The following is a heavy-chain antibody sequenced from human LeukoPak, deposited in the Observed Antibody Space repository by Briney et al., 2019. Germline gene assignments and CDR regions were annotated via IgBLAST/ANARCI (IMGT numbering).Heavy chain of an antibody. D-gene: IGHD3-9*01. Sequence: GASVKVSCKVSGYTLTELSMHWVRQAPGKGLVWMGGFDPEDGETIYAQKFQGRVTMTEDTSTDTAYMELSSLRSEDTAVYYCATLNIGPDYDILTGYAQTKYGMDVWGKGTTVTVSS. CDR3: ATLNIGPDYDILTGYAQTKYGMDV. CDR2: FDPEDGET. J-gene: IGHJ6*04. V-gene: IGHV1-24*01. CDR1: GYTLTELS.